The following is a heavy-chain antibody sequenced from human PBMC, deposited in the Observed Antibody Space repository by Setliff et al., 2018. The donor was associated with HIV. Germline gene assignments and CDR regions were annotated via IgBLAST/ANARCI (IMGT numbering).Heavy chain of an antibody. V-gene: IGHV1-69*10. Sequence: ASVKVSCKASGGTFNSYAIKWVRQAPGQGLECMGEIIPILGIASYAQKFQGRVTFSADTSTSTAYMELSGLRSEDTAVYYCARDAGIPMVRGRWPLDYWGQGTLVTVSS. CDR3: ARDAGIPMVRGRWPLDY. CDR2: IIPILGIA. J-gene: IGHJ4*02. CDR1: GGTFNSYA. D-gene: IGHD3-10*01.